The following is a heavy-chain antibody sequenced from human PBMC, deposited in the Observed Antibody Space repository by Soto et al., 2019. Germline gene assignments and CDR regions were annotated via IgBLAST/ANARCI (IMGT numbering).Heavy chain of an antibody. D-gene: IGHD6-13*01. Sequence: SETLSLTCAVSGGSISSNNWWSWIRQPPGKGLEWIGYIYYSGSTNYNPSLKSRVTISVDTSKNQFSLKLSSVTAADTAVYYCARGAGWFDPWGQGTLVTVSS. CDR3: ARGAGWFDP. CDR1: GGSISSNNW. J-gene: IGHJ5*02. CDR2: IYYSGST. V-gene: IGHV4-61*01.